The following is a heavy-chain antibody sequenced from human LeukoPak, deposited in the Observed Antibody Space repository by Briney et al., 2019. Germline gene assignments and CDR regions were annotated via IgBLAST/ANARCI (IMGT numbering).Heavy chain of an antibody. CDR3: AKASRYCSGGSCYTGAFDY. Sequence: GGSLRLSCAASGFTFSSYGMSWVRQAPGKGLEWVSGISWNSGSIGYADSVKGRFTISRDNAKNSLYLQMNSLRAEDMALYYCAKASRYCSGGSCYTGAFDYWGQGTLVTVSS. J-gene: IGHJ4*02. CDR1: GFTFSSYG. D-gene: IGHD2-15*01. V-gene: IGHV3-9*03. CDR2: ISWNSGSI.